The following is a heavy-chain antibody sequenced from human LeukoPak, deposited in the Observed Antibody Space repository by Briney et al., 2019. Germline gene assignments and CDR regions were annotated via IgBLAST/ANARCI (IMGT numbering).Heavy chain of an antibody. Sequence: ASVKVSCKASGGTFSSYAITWVRQAPGQGLEWMGWISAYNGNTNYAQKLQGRVTMTTDTSTSTAYMELRSLRSDDTAVYYCARVIRVAAAGTGNWFDPWGQGTLVTVSS. CDR3: ARVIRVAAAGTGNWFDP. D-gene: IGHD6-13*01. CDR2: ISAYNGNT. CDR1: GGTFSSYA. V-gene: IGHV1-18*01. J-gene: IGHJ5*02.